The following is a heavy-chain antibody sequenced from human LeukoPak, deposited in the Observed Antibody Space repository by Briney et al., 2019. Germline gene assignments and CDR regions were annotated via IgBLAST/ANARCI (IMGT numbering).Heavy chain of an antibody. D-gene: IGHD3-10*01. V-gene: IGHV4-34*01. CDR1: GGSFSGYY. Sequence: SETLSLTCAVYGGSFSGYYWSWIRQPPGKGLEWIGEINHSGSTNYNPSLKSRVTISVDTSKNQFSLKLSSVTAADTAVYYYATARPRYYGSGRFDPWGQGTLVTVSS. CDR2: INHSGST. J-gene: IGHJ5*02. CDR3: ATARPRYYGSGRFDP.